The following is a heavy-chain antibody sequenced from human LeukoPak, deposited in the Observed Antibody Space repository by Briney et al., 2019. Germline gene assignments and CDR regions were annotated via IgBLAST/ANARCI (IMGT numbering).Heavy chain of an antibody. CDR3: ASASHSHWNYGLSPSLGYMDV. CDR2: ISSSSSYI. D-gene: IGHD1-7*01. J-gene: IGHJ6*03. V-gene: IGHV3-21*01. Sequence: GGSLRLSCAASGFTFSSYSMNWVRQAPGKGLEWVSSISSSSSYIYYADSVKGRFTISRDNSKNKLYLQMNSLRAEDTAVYYCASASHSHWNYGLSPSLGYMDVWGKGTTVTVSS. CDR1: GFTFSSYS.